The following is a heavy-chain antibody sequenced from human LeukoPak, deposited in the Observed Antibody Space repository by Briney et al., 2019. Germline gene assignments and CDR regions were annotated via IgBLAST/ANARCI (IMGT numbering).Heavy chain of an antibody. D-gene: IGHD2-2*02. J-gene: IGHJ6*03. CDR1: GFTFGSYS. CDR3: AKDLEVVPAAIKYYYYYMDV. Sequence: GGSLRLSCAASGFTFGSYSMNWVRQAPGKGLEWVSSISSSSSYIYYADSVKGRFTISRDNSKNTLYLQMNSLRAEDTAVYYCAKDLEVVPAAIKYYYYYMDVWGRGTTVTVSS. V-gene: IGHV3-21*04. CDR2: ISSSSSYI.